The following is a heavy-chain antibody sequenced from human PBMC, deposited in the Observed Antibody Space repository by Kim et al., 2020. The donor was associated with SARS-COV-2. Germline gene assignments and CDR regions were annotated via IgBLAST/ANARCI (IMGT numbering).Heavy chain of an antibody. J-gene: IGHJ6*02. V-gene: IGHV3-23*03. CDR2: IYSGGSST. Sequence: GGSLRLSCAASGFTFSSYAMSWVRQAPGKGLEWVSVIYSGGSSTYYAASVKGRFTIYSDNSKNTLYLQMNRVRAEDTAEYYCEKDVTFREWELLGGVGYGMDVWGQGTTVTVSS. CDR1: GFTFSSYA. D-gene: IGHD1-26*01. CDR3: EKDVTFREWELLGGVGYGMDV.